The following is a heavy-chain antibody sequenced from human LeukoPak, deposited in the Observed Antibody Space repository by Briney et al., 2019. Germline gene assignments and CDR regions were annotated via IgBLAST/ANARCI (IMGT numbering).Heavy chain of an antibody. CDR3: ARRGDGYNYADY. CDR2: INHSGST. Sequence: SETLSLTCAVYSGSFSGYYWNWIRQPPGKGLEWIGEINHSGSTNYNPSLKSRVTISVDTSKNQFSLKLISVTAADTAVYYCARRGDGYNYADYWGQGTLVTVSS. J-gene: IGHJ4*02. V-gene: IGHV4-34*01. CDR1: SGSFSGYY. D-gene: IGHD5-24*01.